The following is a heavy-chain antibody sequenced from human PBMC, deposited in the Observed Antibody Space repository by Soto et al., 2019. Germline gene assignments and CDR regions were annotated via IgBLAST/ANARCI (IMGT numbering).Heavy chain of an antibody. D-gene: IGHD6-13*01. CDR3: AREAESFDY. CDR2: LGGGNDV. V-gene: IGHV3-23*01. CDR1: GFTFSNYA. Sequence: GGSLRLSCEASGFTFSNYAMSWVRQAPGEGPEWVSTLGGGNDVFYADSVKGRFTISRDNSKNTLYLQMNSLRAEDTAVYYCAREAESFDYWGQGTLVTVSS. J-gene: IGHJ4*02.